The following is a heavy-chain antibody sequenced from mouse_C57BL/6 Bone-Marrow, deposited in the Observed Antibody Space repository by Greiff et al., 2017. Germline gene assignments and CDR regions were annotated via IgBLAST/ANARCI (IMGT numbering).Heavy chain of an antibody. CDR1: GYTFTSYG. CDR3: ARSEDYPAWFAY. CDR2: IYPRSGNT. D-gene: IGHD2-4*01. V-gene: IGHV1-81*01. J-gene: IGHJ3*01. Sequence: LVESGAELARPGASVKLSCKASGYTFTSYGISWVKQRTGQGLEWIGEIYPRSGNTYYNEKFKGKATLTADKSSSTAYMELRSLTSEDSAVYFCARSEDYPAWFAYWGQGTLVTVSA.